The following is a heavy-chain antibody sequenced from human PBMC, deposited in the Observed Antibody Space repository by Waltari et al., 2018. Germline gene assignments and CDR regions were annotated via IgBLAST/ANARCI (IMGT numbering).Heavy chain of an antibody. Sequence: QLQLQESGPGLVKPSENLSLTCTVSGGSIRRRNEYWGWIRQPPGKGLEWIGNIYFIGSTDYNPSLVSRVTISIDTSKNQFFLRLTSVTAVDTALYYCARRGTVSETGAFDMWGQGTVVTVSS. CDR1: GGSIRRRNEY. V-gene: IGHV4-39*01. CDR3: ARRGTVSETGAFDM. D-gene: IGHD3-16*01. CDR2: IYFIGST. J-gene: IGHJ3*02.